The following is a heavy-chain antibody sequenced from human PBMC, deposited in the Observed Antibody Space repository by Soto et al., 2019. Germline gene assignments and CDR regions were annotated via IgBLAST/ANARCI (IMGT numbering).Heavy chain of an antibody. Sequence: GSLRLSCAASGFTFSSYWMSWVRQAPGKGLEWVANIKQDGSEKYYVDSVKGRFTISRDNAKNSLYLQMNSLRAEDTAVYYCARELGSGSSNVVYFDYWGQGTLVTVSS. V-gene: IGHV3-7*03. J-gene: IGHJ4*02. CDR2: IKQDGSEK. D-gene: IGHD3-10*01. CDR1: GFTFSSYW. CDR3: ARELGSGSSNVVYFDY.